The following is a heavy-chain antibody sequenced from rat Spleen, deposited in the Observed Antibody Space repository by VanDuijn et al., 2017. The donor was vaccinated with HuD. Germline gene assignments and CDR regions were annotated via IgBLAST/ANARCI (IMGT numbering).Heavy chain of an antibody. D-gene: IGHD1-11*01. Sequence: EVQLVESGGGLVQPGRSLKLSCAASGFTFSSFPMAWVRQAPTKGLEWVASISFDGGNTYYRDSVKGRFTISRDNAKSTLYLQMNSLRSEDTATYYCARHEDYGGYSRDYFDYWGQGVMVTVSS. CDR1: GFTFSSFP. CDR2: ISFDGGNT. V-gene: IGHV5-25*01. J-gene: IGHJ2*01. CDR3: ARHEDYGGYSRDYFDY.